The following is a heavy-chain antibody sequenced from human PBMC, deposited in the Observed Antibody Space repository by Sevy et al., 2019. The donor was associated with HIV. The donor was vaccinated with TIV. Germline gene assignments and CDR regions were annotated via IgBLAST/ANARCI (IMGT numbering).Heavy chain of an antibody. J-gene: IGHJ6*02. Sequence: GGSLRLSCAASGFTFSSYAMHWVRQAPGKGLEWVAVISYDGSNKYYADSVKGRFTISRDNSKNTLYLQMNSLRAEDTAVYYCARASLYDYVWGSYRYYPYGMDVWGQGTTVTVSS. CDR2: ISYDGSNK. D-gene: IGHD3-16*02. CDR3: ARASLYDYVWGSYRYYPYGMDV. V-gene: IGHV3-30-3*01. CDR1: GFTFSSYA.